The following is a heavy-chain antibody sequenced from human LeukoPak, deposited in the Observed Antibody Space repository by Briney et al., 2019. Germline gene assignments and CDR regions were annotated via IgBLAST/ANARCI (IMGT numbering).Heavy chain of an antibody. Sequence: SETLSLTCAVYGGSFSGYYWSWIRQPPGKGLEWIGEINHSGSTNYNPSLKSRVTISVDTSENQFSLKLSSVTAADTAVYYCARGPSDYGDFTFDYWGQGTLVTVSS. CDR2: INHSGST. D-gene: IGHD4-17*01. V-gene: IGHV4-34*01. J-gene: IGHJ4*02. CDR3: ARGPSDYGDFTFDY. CDR1: GGSFSGYY.